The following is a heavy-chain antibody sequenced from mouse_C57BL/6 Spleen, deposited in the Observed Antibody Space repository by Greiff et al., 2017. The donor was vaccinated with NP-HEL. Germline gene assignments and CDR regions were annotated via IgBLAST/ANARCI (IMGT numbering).Heavy chain of an antibody. Sequence: QVHVKQSGAELARPGASVKLSCKASGYTFTSYGISWVKQRTGQGLEWIGEIYPRSGNTYYNEKFKGKATLTADKSSSTAYMELRSLTSEDSAVYFCATGDAYWGQGTLVTVSA. CDR1: GYTFTSYG. CDR2: IYPRSGNT. CDR3: ATGDAY. J-gene: IGHJ3*01. V-gene: IGHV1-81*01.